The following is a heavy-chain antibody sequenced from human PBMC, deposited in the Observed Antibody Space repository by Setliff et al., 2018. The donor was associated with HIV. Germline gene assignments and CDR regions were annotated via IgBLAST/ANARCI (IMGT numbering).Heavy chain of an antibody. Sequence: SETLSLTCTVSGASITDYYWNWIRQPPGKGLEWIGYIYYSGNTNYSPSLKSRVTLSVDLSNNQFSLKLTSVTAADTAMYYCARDLGTLHGGDPSVFDIWGQGTMVTVSS. J-gene: IGHJ3*02. CDR2: IYYSGNT. D-gene: IGHD2-21*02. CDR3: ARDLGTLHGGDPSVFDI. V-gene: IGHV4-59*01. CDR1: GASITDYY.